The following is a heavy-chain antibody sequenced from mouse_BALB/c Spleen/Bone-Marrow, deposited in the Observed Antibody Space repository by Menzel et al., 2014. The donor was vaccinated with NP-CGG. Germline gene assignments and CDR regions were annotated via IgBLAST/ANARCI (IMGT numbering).Heavy chain of an antibody. CDR3: ARFSSGYQAWFAY. Sequence: QVQLKQSGPELVKPGASVRISCKASGYTFTNYYIHWVKQRPGQGLEWIGWIYPGNVNTKYSEKFKDKATLTADKSSSTAYMQFSSLTSEDSAVYFCARFSSGYQAWFAYWGQGTLVTVSA. V-gene: IGHV1S56*01. D-gene: IGHD3-1*01. CDR2: IYPGNVNT. CDR1: GYTFTNYY. J-gene: IGHJ3*01.